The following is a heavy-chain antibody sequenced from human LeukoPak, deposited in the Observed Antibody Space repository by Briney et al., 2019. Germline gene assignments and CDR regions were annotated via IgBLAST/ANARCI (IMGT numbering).Heavy chain of an antibody. CDR1: GSSISNDY. D-gene: IGHD3-22*01. Sequence: SETLSLTCTVSGSSISNDYWSWIRQPAGKRLEWIGHIYSSGSTNYNPSLKSRVTMSVDTSKNQFSLKLGSVTAADTAIYYCARDFGTMIDWFDPWGQGTLVTVSS. V-gene: IGHV4-4*07. CDR3: ARDFGTMIDWFDP. CDR2: IYSSGST. J-gene: IGHJ5*02.